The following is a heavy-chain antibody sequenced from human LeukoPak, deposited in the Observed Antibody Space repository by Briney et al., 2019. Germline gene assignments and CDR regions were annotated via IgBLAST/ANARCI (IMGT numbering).Heavy chain of an antibody. J-gene: IGHJ4*02. V-gene: IGHV4-34*01. CDR1: GESFSGYY. CDR3: ARAPYYYDSSGYYPRFDY. CDR2: INHSGST. Sequence: SETLSLTCAVYGESFSGYYWSWIRQPPGKGLEWIGEINHSGSTNYNPSLKGRVTISVDTSKNQFSLKLSSVTAADTAVYYCARAPYYYDSSGYYPRFDYWGQGTLVTVSS. D-gene: IGHD3-22*01.